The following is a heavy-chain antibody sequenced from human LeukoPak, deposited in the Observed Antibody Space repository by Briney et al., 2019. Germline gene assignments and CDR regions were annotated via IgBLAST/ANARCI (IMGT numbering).Heavy chain of an antibody. V-gene: IGHV3-30*02. CDR3: ARSRDGYNGLFDP. J-gene: IGHJ5*02. CDR1: GFTFSSYG. D-gene: IGHD5-24*01. CDR2: IRYDGSNK. Sequence: PGGSLRLSCAASGFTFSSYGMHWVRQAPGKGLEWVAFIRYDGSNKYYADSVKGRFTISRDNSKNTLYLQMNSLRADDTAVYYCARSRDGYNGLFDPWGQGTLVTVSS.